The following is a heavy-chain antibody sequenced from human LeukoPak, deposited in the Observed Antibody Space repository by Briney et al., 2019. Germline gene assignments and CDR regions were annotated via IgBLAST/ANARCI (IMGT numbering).Heavy chain of an antibody. CDR1: GFTFSGSA. J-gene: IGHJ4*02. CDR3: ARESVGASFLGY. D-gene: IGHD1-26*01. Sequence: GGSRRLSCAASGFTFSGSAMHWVGQASGRGLEGVGRIRSKANSYATAYAASVKGRFTISRDNAKNSLYLQMNSLRAEDTAVYYCARESVGASFLGYWGQGTLVTVSS. V-gene: IGHV3-73*01. CDR2: IRSKANSYAT.